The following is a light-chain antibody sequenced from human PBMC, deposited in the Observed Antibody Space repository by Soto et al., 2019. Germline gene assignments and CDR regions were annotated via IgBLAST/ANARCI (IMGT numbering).Light chain of an antibody. V-gene: IGKV3-15*01. J-gene: IGKJ1*01. CDR1: QSVSNN. CDR3: HHYTKWPLWT. CDR2: GAS. Sequence: EIVMTQSPATLSVSPGERATLSCRASQSVSNNLAWIQQKPGQAPRLLISGASTMATGIPARFSGSGSGTEFTLTISILKSEDFAVYYCHHYTKWPLWTFGQGTKVEIK.